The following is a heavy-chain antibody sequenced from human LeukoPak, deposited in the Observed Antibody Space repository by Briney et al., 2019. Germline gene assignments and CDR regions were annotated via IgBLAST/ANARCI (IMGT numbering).Heavy chain of an antibody. CDR2: IYYSGNT. CDR1: GGSISGYY. D-gene: IGHD3-10*01. J-gene: IGHJ4*02. V-gene: IGHV4-59*01. CDR3: ARLPMVRGVTEYYFDY. Sequence: SETLSLTCSVSGGSISGYYWSWIRQPPGKGLEWIGYIYYSGNTNYNPSLKSRVTISVDTSKNQFSLDLYSVTAADTAVYYCARLPMVRGVTEYYFDYWGQGTLVTVSS.